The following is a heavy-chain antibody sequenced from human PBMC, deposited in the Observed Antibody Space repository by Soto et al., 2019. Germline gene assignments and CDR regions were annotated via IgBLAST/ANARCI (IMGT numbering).Heavy chain of an antibody. D-gene: IGHD1-26*01. CDR1: GGSISSHY. Sequence: TLSLTCTVSGGSISSHYWSWVRQAPGKGLEWIGCIYYRGNTFYNPSLKSRGTISVDTSNNQFSLKLDSVTPADTAVYYCARDGREASGIDVWGRGAAVTVSS. CDR2: IYYRGNT. V-gene: IGHV4-59*11. J-gene: IGHJ6*02. CDR3: ARDGREASGIDV.